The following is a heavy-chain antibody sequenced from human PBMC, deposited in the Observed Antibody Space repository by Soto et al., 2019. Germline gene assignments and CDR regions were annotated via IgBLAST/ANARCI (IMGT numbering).Heavy chain of an antibody. D-gene: IGHD1-20*01. Sequence: SETLSLTCTVSGGSISSYDWSWIRQPPGKGLEWIGYIYYSGSTNYNPSLKSRVTISVDTSKNQFSLKLSSVTAADTAVYYCARPTYNSGSPFDYWGQGTLVTVSS. CDR3: ARPTYNSGSPFDY. J-gene: IGHJ4*02. CDR1: GGSISSYD. V-gene: IGHV4-59*01. CDR2: IYYSGST.